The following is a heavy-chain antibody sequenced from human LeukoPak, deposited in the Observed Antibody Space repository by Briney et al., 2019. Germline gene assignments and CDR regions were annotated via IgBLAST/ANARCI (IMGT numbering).Heavy chain of an antibody. J-gene: IGHJ4*02. CDR3: ARSSGSYYYFDY. CDR1: GYTFTGYY. V-gene: IGHV1-18*04. D-gene: IGHD1-26*01. CDR2: ISAYNGNT. Sequence: ASVKVSCKASGYTFTGYYMHWVRQAPGQGLEWMGWISAYNGNTNYAQKLQGRVTMTTDTSTSTAYMELRSLRSDDTAVYYCARSSGSYYYFDYWGQGTLVTVSS.